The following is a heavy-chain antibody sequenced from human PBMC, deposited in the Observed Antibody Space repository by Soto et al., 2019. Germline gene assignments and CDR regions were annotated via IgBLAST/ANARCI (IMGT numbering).Heavy chain of an antibody. CDR1: GDSVSSNSAA. J-gene: IGHJ6*02. CDR2: TYYRSKWYN. V-gene: IGHV6-1*01. D-gene: IGHD3-3*01. CDR3: ARGGTIFGVVITDYYYYGMDV. Sequence: SQTLSLTCAISGDSVSSNSAAWNWIRQSPSRGLEWLGRTYYRSKWYNDYAVSVKSRITINPDTSKNQFSLHLNSVNPEDTAVYYCARGGTIFGVVITDYYYYGMDVWGQGTTVTVSS.